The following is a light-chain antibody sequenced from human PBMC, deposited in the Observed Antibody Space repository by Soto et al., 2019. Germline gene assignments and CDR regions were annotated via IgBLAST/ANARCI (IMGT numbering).Light chain of an antibody. CDR3: QQSYSTPT. V-gene: IGKV1-39*01. CDR2: DAS. CDR1: QSISSW. J-gene: IGKJ1*01. Sequence: DIHLTQSPSFLSASVGDRVTITCRASQSISSWLAWYQQKPGKAPKLLIYDASSLESGVPSRFSGSGSGTDFTLTISSLQPEDFATYYCQQSYSTPTFGQGTKVDIK.